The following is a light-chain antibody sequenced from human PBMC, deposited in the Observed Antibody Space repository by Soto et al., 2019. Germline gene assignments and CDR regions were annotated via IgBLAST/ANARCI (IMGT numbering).Light chain of an antibody. J-gene: IGLJ7*01. V-gene: IGLV2-14*01. CDR3: TSYTSSSTPYV. CDR1: SSDVGGYTY. Sequence: QAVLTQPASVSGSPGQSITISCAGTSSDVGGYTYVSWYQQHPGKAPKLMIYDVSNRPSGVSNRFSGSKSGNTASLTISGLHAEDEADYYCTSYTSSSTPYVFGGGTQLTVL. CDR2: DVS.